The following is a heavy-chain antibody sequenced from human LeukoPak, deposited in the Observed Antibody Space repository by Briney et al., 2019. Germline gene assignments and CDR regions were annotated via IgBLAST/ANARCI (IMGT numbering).Heavy chain of an antibody. Sequence: GGSLRLSCAASGFTFSAYSMNWVRQAPGKGLEWVSSISSSSSSINYADSVKGRFTISRDNAKNSLYLQMNSLRAEDTAVYYCARLRNDYGDYVLDYWGQGTLVTVSS. V-gene: IGHV3-21*01. J-gene: IGHJ4*02. CDR2: ISSSSSSI. CDR1: GFTFSAYS. D-gene: IGHD4-17*01. CDR3: ARLRNDYGDYVLDY.